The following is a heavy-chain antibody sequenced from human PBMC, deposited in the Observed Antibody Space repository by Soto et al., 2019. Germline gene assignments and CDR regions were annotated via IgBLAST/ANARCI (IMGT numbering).Heavy chain of an antibody. Sequence: QVQLVQSGAEVKKPGSSVKVSCKASGGTFSSYAISWVRQAPGQGLEWMGGFIPIFGTANYAQKFQGRVTITADKSTSTAYMELSSLRSEDTAVYYCARDRDTAMDYYYYYGMDVWGQGTTVTVSS. CDR1: GGTFSSYA. CDR2: FIPIFGTA. V-gene: IGHV1-69*06. J-gene: IGHJ6*02. D-gene: IGHD5-18*01. CDR3: ARDRDTAMDYYYYYGMDV.